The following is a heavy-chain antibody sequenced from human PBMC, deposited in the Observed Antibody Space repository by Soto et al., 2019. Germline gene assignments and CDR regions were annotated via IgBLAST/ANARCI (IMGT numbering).Heavy chain of an antibody. CDR3: VHTAYSYDPFAY. CDR2: IFWNDDE. J-gene: IGHJ4*02. Sequence: GPTLVNPTHTLTLTCTSSGFSLTTYGVGVGWIRQPPGKALELLALIFWNDDERYSPFLKSRLTITKDTSKNQVVFTMTNMDPVDTATYFCVHTAYSYDPFAYWGRGTLVTVSS. V-gene: IGHV2-5*01. D-gene: IGHD5-18*01. CDR1: GFSLTTYGVG.